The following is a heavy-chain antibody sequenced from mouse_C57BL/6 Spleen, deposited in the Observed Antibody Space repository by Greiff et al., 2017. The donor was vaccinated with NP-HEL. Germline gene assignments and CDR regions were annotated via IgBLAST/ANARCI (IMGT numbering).Heavy chain of an antibody. V-gene: IGHV1-80*01. D-gene: IGHD1-1*01. CDR1: GYAFSSYW. CDR2: IYPGDGDT. Sequence: VQRVESGAELVKPGASVKISCKASGYAFSSYWMNWVKQRPGKGLEWIGQIYPGDGDTNYNGKFKGKATLTADESSSTAYMQLSSLTSEDSAVYFCAREDYYGSSPQFAYWGQGTLVTVSA. J-gene: IGHJ3*01. CDR3: AREDYYGSSPQFAY.